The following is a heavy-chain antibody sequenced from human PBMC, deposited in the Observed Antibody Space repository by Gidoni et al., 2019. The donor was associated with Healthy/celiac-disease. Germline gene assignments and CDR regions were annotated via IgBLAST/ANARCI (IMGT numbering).Heavy chain of an antibody. J-gene: IGHJ6*03. V-gene: IGHV3-30*18. D-gene: IGHD2-15*01. CDR3: AKAGYCSGGSCYVDYYYYMDV. CDR1: GFPFSSYG. CDR2: ISYDGSNK. Sequence: QVQLVESGGSVVQPGRSLRLSCAASGFPFSSYGMHWLRQAPGKGLEWVAVISYDGSNKYYADSVKGRFTISRDNSKNTLYLQMNSLRAEDTAVYYCAKAGYCSGGSCYVDYYYYMDVWGKGTTVTVSS.